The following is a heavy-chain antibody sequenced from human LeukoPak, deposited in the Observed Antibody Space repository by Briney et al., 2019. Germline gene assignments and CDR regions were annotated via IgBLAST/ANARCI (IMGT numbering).Heavy chain of an antibody. CDR1: GGSFSGYY. J-gene: IGHJ4*02. D-gene: IGHD5-12*01. Sequence: PSETLSLTCAVYGGSFSGYYWSWLRQPPGKGLEWLGEINHSGSTNYNPSLKSRVTISVDTSKNQFSLKLSSVTAADTAVYYCARGWGVATISLPFFDYWGQGTLVTVSS. V-gene: IGHV4-34*01. CDR2: INHSGST. CDR3: ARGWGVATISLPFFDY.